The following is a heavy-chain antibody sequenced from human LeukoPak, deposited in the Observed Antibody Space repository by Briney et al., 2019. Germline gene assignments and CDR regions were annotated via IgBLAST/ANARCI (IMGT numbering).Heavy chain of an antibody. D-gene: IGHD2-2*01. Sequence: SGPTLVNPTQTLTLTCTFSGFSLSTSGGGVGWTRQPPGKALEWLALIYWDDDKRYSPSLKSRLTITKDTSKNQVVLTMTNMDPVDTATYYCAHFGFKGYCSSTSCYAANAFDIWGQGTMVTVSS. J-gene: IGHJ3*02. CDR1: GFSLSTSGGG. V-gene: IGHV2-5*02. CDR2: IYWDDDK. CDR3: AHFGFKGYCSSTSCYAANAFDI.